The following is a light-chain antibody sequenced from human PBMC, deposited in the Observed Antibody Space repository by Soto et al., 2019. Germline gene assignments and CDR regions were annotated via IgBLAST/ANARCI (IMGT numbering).Light chain of an antibody. V-gene: IGLV2-14*03. Sequence: QSVLTQPASVSGSPGQSITISCTGSSSDVGGYGYVSWYQQHPGKAPRLLIYEVVNRPSGVSNRVTGSKSDNTASLTISGLHAEDDADYYCSSYATRNTLGYVFGSGTKLTVL. J-gene: IGLJ1*01. CDR3: SSYATRNTLGYV. CDR2: EVV. CDR1: SSDVGGYGY.